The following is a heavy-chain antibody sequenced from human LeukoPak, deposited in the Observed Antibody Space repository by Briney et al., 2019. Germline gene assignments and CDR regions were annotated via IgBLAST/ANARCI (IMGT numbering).Heavy chain of an antibody. CDR3: ARDVRGNWFDP. V-gene: IGHV3-66*02. Sequence: PGGSLRLSXAASGFTVSSNYMSWVRQAPGKGLEWVSVIYSGGSTYYADSVKGRFTISRDNSKNTLYLQMNSLRAEDTAVYYCARDVRGNWFDPWGQGTLVTVSS. J-gene: IGHJ5*02. CDR2: IYSGGST. CDR1: GFTVSSNY.